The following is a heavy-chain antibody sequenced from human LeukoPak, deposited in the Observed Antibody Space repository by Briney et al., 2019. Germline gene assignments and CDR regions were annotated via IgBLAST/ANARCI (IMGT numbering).Heavy chain of an antibody. Sequence: GGSLRLSRAASGFTFSSYSMNWVRQAPGKGLEWVSYISSSSSTIYYADSVKGRFTISRDNAKNSLYLQMNSLRAEDTAVYYCARGGDSSSWYGWFDPWGQGTRVSVSS. CDR1: GFTFSSYS. CDR2: ISSSSSTI. J-gene: IGHJ5*02. CDR3: ARGGDSSSWYGWFDP. V-gene: IGHV3-48*01. D-gene: IGHD6-13*01.